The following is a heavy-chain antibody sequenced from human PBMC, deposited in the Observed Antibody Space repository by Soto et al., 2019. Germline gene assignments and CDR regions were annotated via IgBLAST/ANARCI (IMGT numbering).Heavy chain of an antibody. CDR2: IYYSGST. J-gene: IGHJ4*02. CDR1: GGSISSGDYY. Sequence: LALTCTVSGGSISSGDYYWSWIRQPPGKGLEWIGYIYYSGSTYYNPSLKSRVTISVDTSKNQFSLKLSSVAAADTAVYYCARGVTTIFGVPDYWGQGTLVTVSS. V-gene: IGHV4-30-4*01. D-gene: IGHD3-3*01. CDR3: ARGVTTIFGVPDY.